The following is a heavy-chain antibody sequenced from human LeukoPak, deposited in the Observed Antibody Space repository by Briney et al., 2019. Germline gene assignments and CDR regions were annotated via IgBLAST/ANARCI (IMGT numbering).Heavy chain of an antibody. Sequence: PSETLSLTCTVSGGSISSYYWSWIRQPPGKGLEWIGYIYYSGSTNYNPSLKSRVTISVDTSKSQFSLKLNSVSAADTAVYYCARLTVPLRFEPWGQGTLVTVSS. J-gene: IGHJ5*02. V-gene: IGHV4-59*01. CDR3: ARLTVPLRFEP. D-gene: IGHD2-2*01. CDR2: IYYSGST. CDR1: GGSISSYY.